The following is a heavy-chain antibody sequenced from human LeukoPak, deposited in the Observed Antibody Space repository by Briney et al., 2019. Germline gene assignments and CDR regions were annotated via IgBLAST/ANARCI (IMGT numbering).Heavy chain of an antibody. J-gene: IGHJ5*02. CDR3: AVDGSGWSRSS. D-gene: IGHD6-19*01. Sequence: GGSLRLSCAASGFIFNSYGMHWVRQAPGKGLEWVSTITFSGLGLYYADSVKGRFTISRDNSKNMVYLQMNSLRAEDTAIYYCAVDGSGWSRSSWGQGTLVTVSS. V-gene: IGHV3-23*01. CDR2: ITFSGLGL. CDR1: GFIFNSYG.